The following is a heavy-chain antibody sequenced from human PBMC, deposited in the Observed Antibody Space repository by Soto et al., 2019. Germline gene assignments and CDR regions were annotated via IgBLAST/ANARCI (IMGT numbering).Heavy chain of an antibody. J-gene: IGHJ5*02. CDR1: GDSVSSNSAA. Sequence: SQTLSLTCAISGDSVSSNSAAWNWIRQSPSRGLEWLGRTYYRSKWYNDYAVSVKSRITINPDTSKNQFSLKLSSVTAADTAVYYCARERPDGSRLDPWGQGTLVTVSS. D-gene: IGHD6-13*01. CDR3: ARERPDGSRLDP. CDR2: TYYRSKWYN. V-gene: IGHV6-1*01.